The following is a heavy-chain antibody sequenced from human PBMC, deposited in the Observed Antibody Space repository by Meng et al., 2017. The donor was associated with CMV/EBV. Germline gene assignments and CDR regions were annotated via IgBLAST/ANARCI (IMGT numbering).Heavy chain of an antibody. CDR1: GFTFSSYD. Sequence: SCAASGFTFSSYDMHWVRQATGKGLEWVSAIGTAGDTYYPGSVKGRFTISRENAKNSLYLQMNSLRAGDTAVYYCARAPPTFPPSGLGMDVWGQGTTVTVSS. V-gene: IGHV3-13*01. CDR2: IGTAGDT. CDR3: ARAPPTFPPSGLGMDV. D-gene: IGHD3-10*01. J-gene: IGHJ6*02.